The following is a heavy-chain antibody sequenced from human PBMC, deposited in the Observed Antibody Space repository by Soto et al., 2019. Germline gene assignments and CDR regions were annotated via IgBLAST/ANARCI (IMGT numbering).Heavy chain of an antibody. CDR2: FYYSGNT. Sequence: SETLSLTCTVSGGSISSDGHCWSWIRQHPGKGLEWIGYFYYSGNTYYNPSLKSRVTISVDKSKNQFSLKVRSVTAADTAVYYCASGRKWEQTFDYWGQGILVTVSS. V-gene: IGHV4-31*03. CDR1: GGSISSDGHC. D-gene: IGHD1-26*01. CDR3: ASGRKWEQTFDY. J-gene: IGHJ4*02.